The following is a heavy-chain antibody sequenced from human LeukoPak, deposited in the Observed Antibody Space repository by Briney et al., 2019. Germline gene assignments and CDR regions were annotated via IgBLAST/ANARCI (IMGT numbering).Heavy chain of an antibody. J-gene: IGHJ4*02. CDR1: GFTFSSYS. D-gene: IGHD3-10*01. Sequence: AGGSLRLSCAASGFTFSSYSMNWVRQAPGKGLEWVSSISSSSSYIYYADSVKGRFTISRDNAKNSLYLQMNSMRAEDTAVYYCARDDPSGFGGYWGQGTLVTVSS. V-gene: IGHV3-21*01. CDR3: ARDDPSGFGGY. CDR2: ISSSSSYI.